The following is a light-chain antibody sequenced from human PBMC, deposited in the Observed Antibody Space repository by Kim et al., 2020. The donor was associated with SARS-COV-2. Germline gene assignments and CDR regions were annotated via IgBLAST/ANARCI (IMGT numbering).Light chain of an antibody. CDR2: SAS. CDR3: HQYNNWPRT. CDR1: QSVSSY. J-gene: IGKJ1*01. V-gene: IGKV3-15*01. Sequence: EMVMTQSPATLSVSPGERATLSCRASQSVSSYLAWYQQKPGLAPRLLIHSASTRATGIPARFSGSGSGTEFTLTISSLQSEDFAVYYCHQYNNWPRTFGQGTKVDIK.